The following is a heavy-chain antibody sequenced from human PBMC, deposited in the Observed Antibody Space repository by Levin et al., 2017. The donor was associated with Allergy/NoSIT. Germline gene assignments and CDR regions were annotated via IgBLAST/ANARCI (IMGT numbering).Heavy chain of an antibody. J-gene: IGHJ3*02. Sequence: ASVKVSCKASGGTFSSYAISWVRQAPGQGLEWMGGIIPIFGTANYAQKFQGRVTITADESTSTAYMELSSLRSEDTAVYYCARPHYSSGYYSSVVRAFDIWGQGTMVTVSS. CDR3: ARPHYSSGYYSSVVRAFDI. CDR2: IIPIFGTA. V-gene: IGHV1-69*13. D-gene: IGHD3-22*01. CDR1: GGTFSSYA.